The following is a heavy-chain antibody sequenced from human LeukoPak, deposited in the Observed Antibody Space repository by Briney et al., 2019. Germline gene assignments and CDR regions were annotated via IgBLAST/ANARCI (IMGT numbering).Heavy chain of an antibody. J-gene: IGHJ4*02. V-gene: IGHV3-30*03. Sequence: PGRSLRLSCAASGFTFSSYGMHWVRQAPGKGLEWVAVISYDGSNKYYADSVKGRFTISRDNSKNTLYLQMNSLRAEDTAVYYCARLSQWLEFDYWGQGTLVTVSS. CDR3: ARLSQWLEFDY. CDR2: ISYDGSNK. D-gene: IGHD6-19*01. CDR1: GFTFSSYG.